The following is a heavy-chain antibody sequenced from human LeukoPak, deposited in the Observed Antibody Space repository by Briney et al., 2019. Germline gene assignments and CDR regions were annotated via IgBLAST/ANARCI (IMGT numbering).Heavy chain of an antibody. D-gene: IGHD2-15*01. V-gene: IGHV1-69*05. CDR3: ARVACSGGSCYFEYFQH. J-gene: IGHJ1*01. CDR1: GGTFSSYA. CDR2: IIPIFGAA. Sequence: SVKVSCKASGGTFSSYAISWVRQAPGQGLEWMGGIIPIFGAANYAQKFQGRVTITTDESTSTAYMELSSLRSEDTAVYYCARVACSGGSCYFEYFQHWGQGTLVTVSS.